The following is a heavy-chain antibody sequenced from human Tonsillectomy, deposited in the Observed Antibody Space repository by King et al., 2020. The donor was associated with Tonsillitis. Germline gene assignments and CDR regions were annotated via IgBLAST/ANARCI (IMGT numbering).Heavy chain of an antibody. CDR2: VNQDGSER. D-gene: IGHD2-15*01. V-gene: IGHV3-7*01. CDR3: ARGGYPDY. J-gene: IGHJ4*02. Sequence: VQLVESGGGLVQPGGSLRLSCAASGFTFISYWMSWVRQAPGKGLEWVANVNQDGSERYYVDSVKGRFTISRDNAKNSLSLQMNNLRVEDTALYYCARGGYPDYWGQGTLVTVSS. CDR1: GFTFISYW.